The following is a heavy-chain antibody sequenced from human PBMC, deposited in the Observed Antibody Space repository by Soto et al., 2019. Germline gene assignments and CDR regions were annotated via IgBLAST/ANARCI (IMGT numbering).Heavy chain of an antibody. J-gene: IGHJ6*02. CDR3: ARYCSSSSCSQLYGMDV. Sequence: PGESLKISCKGSGYSFTKYWIIWVRQVPGKGLEWMGRVDTSYSYSHYSPSFQGHVTISVDKSISTGYLQWSSLKASDTATYYCARYCSSSSCSQLYGMDVWGQGTTVTVSS. V-gene: IGHV5-10-1*01. D-gene: IGHD2-2*01. CDR2: VDTSYSYS. CDR1: GYSFTKYW.